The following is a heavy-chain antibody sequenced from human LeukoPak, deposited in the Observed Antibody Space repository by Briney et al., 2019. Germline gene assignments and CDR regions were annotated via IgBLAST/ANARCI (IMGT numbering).Heavy chain of an antibody. CDR3: ASTRTGHYDSSGYIDY. V-gene: IGHV3-11*06. D-gene: IGHD3-22*01. CDR2: ISSSSSYI. CDR1: GFTFSDYY. Sequence: GGSLRLSCAASGFTFSDYYMSWIRQAPGMGLEWVSSISSSSSYIYYADSVKGRFTISRDNAKNSLYLQMNSLRAEDTAVYYCASTRTGHYDSSGYIDYWGQGTLVTVSS. J-gene: IGHJ4*02.